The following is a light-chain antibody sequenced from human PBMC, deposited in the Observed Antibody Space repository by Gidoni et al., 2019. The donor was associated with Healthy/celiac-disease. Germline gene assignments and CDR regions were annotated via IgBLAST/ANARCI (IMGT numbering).Light chain of an antibody. J-gene: IGLJ3*02. CDR3: CSYAGSSTV. CDR2: EVS. CDR1: SSDVGSYNL. Sequence: QSALTQPASVAGSPGQSITPACTGTSSDVGSYNLVSWYQQHPGKAPKLMIYEVSKRPSGVSNRFSGSKSGNTASLTISGLQAEDEADYYCCSYAGSSTVFGGGTKLTVL. V-gene: IGLV2-23*02.